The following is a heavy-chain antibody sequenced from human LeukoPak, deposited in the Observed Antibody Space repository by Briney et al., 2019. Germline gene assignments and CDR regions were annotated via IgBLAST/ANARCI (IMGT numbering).Heavy chain of an antibody. CDR2: IYYSGST. CDR1: GGSISSSSYY. Sequence: PSETRSLTCTVSGGSISSSSYYWGWIRQPPGKGLEWIGSIYYSGSTYYNPSLKSRVTISVDASKNQFSLKLSSVTAADTAVYYCAGARSGYDPTNFDYWGQGTLVTVSS. CDR3: AGARSGYDPTNFDY. D-gene: IGHD5-12*01. V-gene: IGHV4-39*01. J-gene: IGHJ4*02.